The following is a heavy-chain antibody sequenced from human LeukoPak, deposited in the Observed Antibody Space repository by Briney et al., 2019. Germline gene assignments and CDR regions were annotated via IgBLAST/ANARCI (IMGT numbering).Heavy chain of an antibody. J-gene: IGHJ3*02. CDR1: GYTLTELS. V-gene: IGHV1-24*01. Sequence: GASVKVSCKVSGYTLTELSMHWVRQAPGKGLEWMGGFDPEDGETIYAQKFQGRVTMTVDTSTDTAYMELSSLRSEDTAVYYCATDPSGWNDAFDIWGQGTMVTVSS. D-gene: IGHD6-19*01. CDR3: ATDPSGWNDAFDI. CDR2: FDPEDGET.